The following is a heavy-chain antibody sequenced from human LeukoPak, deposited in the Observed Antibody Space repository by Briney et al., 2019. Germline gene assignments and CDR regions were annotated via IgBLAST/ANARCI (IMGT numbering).Heavy chain of an antibody. CDR1: GYTFTTYN. J-gene: IGHJ4*02. D-gene: IGHD5-18*01. Sequence: ASVKVSCKASGYTFTTYNINWVRQATGQGLEWMGWMNPNSGNTGYAQKFQGRITMTRNTSISTAYMELSSLRSEDTAVYYCASLEDTAMVTSGYFDYWGQGTLVTVSS. V-gene: IGHV1-8*01. CDR3: ASLEDTAMVTSGYFDY. CDR2: MNPNSGNT.